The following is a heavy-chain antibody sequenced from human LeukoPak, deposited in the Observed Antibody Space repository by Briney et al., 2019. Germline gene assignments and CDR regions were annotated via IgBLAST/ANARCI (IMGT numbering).Heavy chain of an antibody. CDR1: GYXFTGYY. Sequence: ASVKVSCTASGYXFTGYYMHWVRQAPGQGLDWMGWINPNSGGTNYAQKFQGRVTMTRDTSISTAYMDLRRLRSDDTAVYYCARLPYCGGDCHDGFDIWGQGTMVTVSS. J-gene: IGHJ3*02. D-gene: IGHD2-21*02. CDR2: INPNSGGT. V-gene: IGHV1-2*02. CDR3: ARLPYCGGDCHDGFDI.